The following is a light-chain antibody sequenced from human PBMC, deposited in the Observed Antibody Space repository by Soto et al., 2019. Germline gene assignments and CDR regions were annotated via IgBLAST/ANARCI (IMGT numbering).Light chain of an antibody. CDR1: ESISRH. Sequence: DIKMTQSPSSLSASVGDRVTITCRASESISRHLNWYQQKPGKAPNLLIYAASTLQNGVPSRFSGSGSGTDFTLTISILQPEDFATYYCQQSYSTLSISFGQRTRLEIK. J-gene: IGKJ5*01. CDR3: QQSYSTLSIS. V-gene: IGKV1-39*01. CDR2: AAS.